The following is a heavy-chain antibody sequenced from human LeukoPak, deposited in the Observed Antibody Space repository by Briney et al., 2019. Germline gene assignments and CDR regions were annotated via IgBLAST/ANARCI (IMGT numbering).Heavy chain of an antibody. J-gene: IGHJ4*02. V-gene: IGHV3-48*01. Sequence: GGSLRLSCAASGFTFSSYSMNWVRQAPGKGLEWVSYISSSSSTIYYADSVKGRFTISRDNAKNSLYLQMNGLRAEDTAVYYCARGPSPQYSSGWYTYYFDYWGQGTLVTVSS. CDR3: ARGPSPQYSSGWYTYYFDY. D-gene: IGHD6-19*01. CDR2: ISSSSSTI. CDR1: GFTFSSYS.